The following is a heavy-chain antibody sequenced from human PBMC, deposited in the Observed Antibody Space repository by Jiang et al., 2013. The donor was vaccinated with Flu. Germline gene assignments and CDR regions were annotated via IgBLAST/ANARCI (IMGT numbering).Heavy chain of an antibody. CDR1: GYPISGDHY. J-gene: IGHJ4*02. CDR3: VRDGRQLSEYFDF. CDR2: VYHSGST. D-gene: IGHD6-13*01. V-gene: IGHV4-38-2*02. Sequence: GPGLVKPSETLSLNCAVSGYPISGDHYWGWIRQSPGKQLEWIGSVYHSGSTYYNPSLKSRITISVDTSKNQFSLQLRSVTAADTAVYYCVRDGRQLSEYFDFWGQGRLVTVSS.